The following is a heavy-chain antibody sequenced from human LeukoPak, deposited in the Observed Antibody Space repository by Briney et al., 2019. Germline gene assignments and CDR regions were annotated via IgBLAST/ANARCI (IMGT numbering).Heavy chain of an antibody. CDR2: ISSSSSYI. D-gene: IGHD3-3*01. CDR3: ARGGLRYLDLDALDI. Sequence: GGSLRLSCAASGFTFSSYSMNWVRQAPGKGLEWVSSISSSSSYIYYADSVKGRFTISRDNAKNSLYLQMNSLRAEDTAVYYCARGGLRYLDLDALDIWGQGTMVTVSS. CDR1: GFTFSSYS. V-gene: IGHV3-21*01. J-gene: IGHJ3*02.